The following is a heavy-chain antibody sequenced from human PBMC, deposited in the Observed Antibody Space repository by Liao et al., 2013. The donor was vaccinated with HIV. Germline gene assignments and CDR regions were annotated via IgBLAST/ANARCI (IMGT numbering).Heavy chain of an antibody. CDR3: ARRGRETLAN. CDR1: GGSISSGYYY. V-gene: IGHV4-30-4*08. D-gene: IGHD5-24*01. CDR2: LNHSGST. Sequence: QVQLQESGPGLVKPSQTLSLTCTVSGGSISSGYYYWSWIHQPPGKGLEWIGELNHSGSTNYNPSLKSRVTMSVDTSKNQFSLKLSSVTAADTAVYYCARRGRETLANWGQGTLVTVSS. J-gene: IGHJ1*01.